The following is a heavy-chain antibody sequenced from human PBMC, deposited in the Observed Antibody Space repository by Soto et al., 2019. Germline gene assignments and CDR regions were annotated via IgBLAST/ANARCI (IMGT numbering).Heavy chain of an antibody. J-gene: IGHJ4*02. Sequence: ASVKVSCKASGGTFSSYAISWVRQAPGQGLEWMGGIIPIFGTANYAQKFQGRVTITADESTSTAYMELSSLRSEDTAVYYCARVDSGSFYFDYWGQGTLVTVSS. CDR1: GGTFSSYA. V-gene: IGHV1-69*13. CDR3: ARVDSGSFYFDY. CDR2: IIPIFGTA. D-gene: IGHD1-26*01.